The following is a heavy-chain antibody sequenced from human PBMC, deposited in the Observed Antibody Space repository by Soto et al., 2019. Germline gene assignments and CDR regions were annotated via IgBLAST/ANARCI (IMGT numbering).Heavy chain of an antibody. CDR3: ARDSGAVGLKGVYNWFDH. V-gene: IGHV1-46*01. Sequence: QVQLVQSGAEVKKPGASVKVSCKASGYTFTSYYIHWVRQAPGQGPEWMGIINPGGGRTSYAQNFQGRVTMTRDTSTSTVYMELSSLRSEDTAVYYCARDSGAVGLKGVYNWFDHWGQGTLVTVSS. D-gene: IGHD1-26*01. CDR1: GYTFTSYY. CDR2: INPGGGRT. J-gene: IGHJ5*02.